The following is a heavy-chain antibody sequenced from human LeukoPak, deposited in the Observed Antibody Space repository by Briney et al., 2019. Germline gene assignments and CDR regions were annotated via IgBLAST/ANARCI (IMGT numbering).Heavy chain of an antibody. J-gene: IGHJ5*02. CDR1: GYTFTGYY. D-gene: IGHD3-3*01. V-gene: IGHV1-2*02. CDR3: ARDGDHDFWSGYRNDNWFDP. Sequence: ASVKVSCKASGYTFTGYYMHWVRQAPGQGLEWMGWINPNSGGTNYAQKFQGRVTMTRDTSISTAYMELSRLRSDDTAVYYCARDGDHDFWSGYRNDNWFDPWGQGTLVTVSS. CDR2: INPNSGGT.